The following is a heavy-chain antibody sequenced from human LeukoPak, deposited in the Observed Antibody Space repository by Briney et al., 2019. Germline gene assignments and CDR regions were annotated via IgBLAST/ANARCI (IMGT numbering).Heavy chain of an antibody. D-gene: IGHD3-22*01. J-gene: IGHJ4*02. Sequence: SETLSLTCAVYGGSFSGYYWSWIRQPPGKGPEWIGEINHSGSTNYNPSLKSRVTISVDTSKNQFSLKLSSVTAADTAVYYCARWAYDSSGYYPFDYWGQGTLVTVSS. V-gene: IGHV4-34*01. CDR1: GGSFSGYY. CDR3: ARWAYDSSGYYPFDY. CDR2: INHSGST.